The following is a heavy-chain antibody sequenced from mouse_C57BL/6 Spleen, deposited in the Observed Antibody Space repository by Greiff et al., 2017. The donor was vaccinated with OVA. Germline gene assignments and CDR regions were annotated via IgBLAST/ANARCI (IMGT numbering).Heavy chain of an antibody. J-gene: IGHJ2*01. CDR2: IDPSDGYT. V-gene: IGHV1-50*01. CDR1: GYTFTSYW. CDR3: ARGITTTIFDY. D-gene: IGHD2-4*01. Sequence: QVQLQQPGAELVKPGASVKLSCTASGYTFTSYWMQWVKQRPGQGLEWIGEIDPSDGYTNYNPKFQGKATLTVDTSSSTAYLQLSSLTSEDSAVYYCARGITTTIFDYWGQGTTLTVSS.